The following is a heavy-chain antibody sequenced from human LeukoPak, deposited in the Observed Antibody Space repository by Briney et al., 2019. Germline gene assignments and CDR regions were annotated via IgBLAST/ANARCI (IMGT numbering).Heavy chain of an antibody. D-gene: IGHD3-9*01. J-gene: IGHJ6*02. CDR2: ISSSGGDR. CDR3: SRHPTPNYDILTGYYPRPSYGMDV. CDR1: GFTFSSYG. Sequence: GGTLRLSCAASGFTFSSYGMNWVRQAPGKGLEGVSCISSSGGDRTYADPVKGGLTIPRDNAKNSLYLQMNSLRAEDTAVYYCSRHPTPNYDILTGYYPRPSYGMDVWGQGTTVSVSS. V-gene: IGHV3-21*01.